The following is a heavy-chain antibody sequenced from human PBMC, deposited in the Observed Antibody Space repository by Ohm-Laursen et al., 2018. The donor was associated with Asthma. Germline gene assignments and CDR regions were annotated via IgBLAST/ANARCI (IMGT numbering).Heavy chain of an antibody. J-gene: IGHJ6*02. CDR3: ARDGVYCSGGSCYYYGMDV. Sequence: SLRLSCAASGFTFSSYVMHWVRQAPGKGLEWVAVISYDGSNKYYADSVKGRFTISRDNSKNTLYLQMNSLRAEDTAVYYCARDGVYCSGGSCYYYGMDVWGQGTTVTVSS. CDR2: ISYDGSNK. CDR1: GFTFSSYV. D-gene: IGHD2-15*01. V-gene: IGHV3-30-3*01.